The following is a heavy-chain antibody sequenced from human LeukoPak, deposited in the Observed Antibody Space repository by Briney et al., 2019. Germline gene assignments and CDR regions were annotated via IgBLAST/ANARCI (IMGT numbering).Heavy chain of an antibody. CDR1: GGSISRNY. CDR2: IYYSETT. J-gene: IGHJ4*02. D-gene: IGHD2-2*01. V-gene: IGHV4-59*01. CDR3: AGGGYCSSASCHAPLFDW. Sequence: SETLSLTCTVSGGSISRNYWNWIRQPPGKGLEWIGNIYYSETTNYNPSLKSRVSISVDTSKNPLSLKLSSVTAADTAVYYCAGGGYCSSASCHAPLFDWWGPGILVTVSS.